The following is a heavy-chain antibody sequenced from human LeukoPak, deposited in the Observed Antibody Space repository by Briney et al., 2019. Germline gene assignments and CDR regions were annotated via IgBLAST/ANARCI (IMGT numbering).Heavy chain of an antibody. J-gene: IGHJ4*02. V-gene: IGHV4-59*01. CDR1: GAVITSYY. Sequence: PSETLSLTCTVSGAVITSYYWNWIRQPPGKGLEWIGYFYYSGSDNYNPSLKSRITISVDTSKNQFSLKLSSVTAADTAVYYCVRGYCSGATCYHFDYWGQGTLVTVSS. CDR2: FYYSGSD. D-gene: IGHD2-15*01. CDR3: VRGYCSGATCYHFDY.